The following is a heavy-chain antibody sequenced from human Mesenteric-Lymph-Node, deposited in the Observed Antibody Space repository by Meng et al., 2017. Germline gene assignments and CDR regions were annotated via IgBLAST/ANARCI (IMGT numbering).Heavy chain of an antibody. CDR3: ARDWVRDYDSSARAAFDI. CDR1: GFSFSSHA. V-gene: IGHV3-21*01. D-gene: IGHD3-22*01. J-gene: IGHJ3*02. Sequence: GGSLRLSCAASGFSFSSHAVNWVRRSPGKGLEWVSGINSSGDKPIYADSVKGRFTISRDNAKNSLYLQMNSLRAEDTAVYYCARDWVRDYDSSARAAFDIWGQGTMVTVSS. CDR2: INSSGDKP.